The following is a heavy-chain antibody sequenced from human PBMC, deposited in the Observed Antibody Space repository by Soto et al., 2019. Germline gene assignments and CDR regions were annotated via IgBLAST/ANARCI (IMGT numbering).Heavy chain of an antibody. V-gene: IGHV3-11*01. CDR2: ISSSGSTI. D-gene: IGHD2-2*01. CDR3: ARAPPPIVPAAIGGVPDY. J-gene: IGHJ4*02. Sequence: GGFLRLSCAASGFTFSDYYMSWIRQAPGKGLEWVSYISSSGSTIYYADSVRGRFTISRDNAKNSLYLQMNSLRAEDTAVYYCARAPPPIVPAAIGGVPDYWGQGTLVTV. CDR1: GFTFSDYY.